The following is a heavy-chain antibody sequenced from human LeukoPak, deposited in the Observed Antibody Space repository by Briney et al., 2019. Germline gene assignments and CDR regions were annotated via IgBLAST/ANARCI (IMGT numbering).Heavy chain of an antibody. CDR3: GRHDSSGYYYDY. Sequence: SQTLSLTCTVSGDSINSGNNYWSWIRQPAGKGPEWIGHIYSSGTTNYNPSLKSRVTMSVDTSKNQFSLKVTSVTAADTALYYCGRHDSSGYYYDYWGQGTLVAFSS. D-gene: IGHD3-22*01. CDR2: IYSSGTT. J-gene: IGHJ4*02. V-gene: IGHV4-61*09. CDR1: GDSINSGNNY.